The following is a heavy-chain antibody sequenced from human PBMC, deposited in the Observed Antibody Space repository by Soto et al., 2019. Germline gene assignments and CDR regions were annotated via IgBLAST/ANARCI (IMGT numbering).Heavy chain of an antibody. Sequence: QVPLQQWGAGLLKPSETLSLTCTVYGGSFSGYYWSWIRQPPGKGLEWIGEINHSGSTNYNPSLKSRVTISVDPSKNQFSLKLSSVTAADTAVYYCARGLYSSGWYSWFDPWGQGTLVTVSS. J-gene: IGHJ5*02. D-gene: IGHD6-19*01. CDR1: GGSFSGYY. CDR3: ARGLYSSGWYSWFDP. V-gene: IGHV4-34*01. CDR2: INHSGST.